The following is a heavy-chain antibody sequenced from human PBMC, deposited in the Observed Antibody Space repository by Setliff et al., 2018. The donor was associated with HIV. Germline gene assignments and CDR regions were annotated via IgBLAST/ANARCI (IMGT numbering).Heavy chain of an antibody. J-gene: IGHJ4*02. Sequence: GGSLRLSCAASGFTFSSYSMNWVRQAPGKGLEWVSSISSSGGSTYYADSVKGRFTISRDNSKNTLYLQMNSLRAEDTAVYYCAHSWDFDYWGQGTLVTVSS. CDR3: AHSWDFDY. CDR2: ISSSGGST. D-gene: IGHD6-13*01. V-gene: IGHV3-23*01. CDR1: GFTFSSYS.